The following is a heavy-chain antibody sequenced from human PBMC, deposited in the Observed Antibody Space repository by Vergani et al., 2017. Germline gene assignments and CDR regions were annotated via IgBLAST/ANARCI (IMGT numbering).Heavy chain of an antibody. V-gene: IGHV3-33*01. CDR2: IWYDGSNK. CDR3: ARDLGIVVVPAAGDAFDI. J-gene: IGHJ3*02. Sequence: QVQLVESGGGVVQPGRSLRLSCAASGFTFSSYGMHWVRQAPGKGLEWVAVIWYDGSNKYYADSVKGRFTISRDKSKNTLYLQMNSLRAEDTAVYYCARDLGIVVVPAAGDAFDIWGQGTMVTVSS. D-gene: IGHD2-2*01. CDR1: GFTFSSYG.